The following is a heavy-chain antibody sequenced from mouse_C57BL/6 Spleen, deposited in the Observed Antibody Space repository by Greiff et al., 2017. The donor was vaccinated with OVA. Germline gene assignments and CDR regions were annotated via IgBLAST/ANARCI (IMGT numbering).Heavy chain of an antibody. J-gene: IGHJ3*01. D-gene: IGHD1-1*01. CDR3: ARDQVLYYGSSYSWFAY. V-gene: IGHV5S21*01. CDR2: ISSGGDYI. CDR1: GFTFSSYA. Sequence: EVKLMESGEGLVKPGGSLKLSCAASGFTFSSYAMSWVRQTPEKRLEWVAYISSGGDYIYYADTVKGRFTISRDNARNTLYLQMSSLKSEDTAMYYCARDQVLYYGSSYSWFAYWGQGTLVTVSA.